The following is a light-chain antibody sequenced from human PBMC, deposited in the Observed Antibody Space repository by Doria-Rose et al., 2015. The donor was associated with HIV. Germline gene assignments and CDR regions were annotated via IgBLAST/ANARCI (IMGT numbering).Light chain of an antibody. V-gene: IGKV3-20*01. CDR1: QSFSSTY. CDR2: DGS. Sequence: TQSPGTLSLSPGERATLSCRASQSFSSTYLAWYQQKPGQAPSLLIYDGSTRATGIPDRFSTSGSGTDFTLTINRLEPEDFALYYCRQYGTSWTFGQGTKVEI. J-gene: IGKJ1*01. CDR3: RQYGTSWT.